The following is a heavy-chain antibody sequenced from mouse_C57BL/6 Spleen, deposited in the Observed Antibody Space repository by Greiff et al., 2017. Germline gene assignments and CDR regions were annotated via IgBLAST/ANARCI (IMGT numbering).Heavy chain of an antibody. J-gene: IGHJ1*03. Sequence: QVQLQQPGAELVRPGSSVKLSCKASGYTFTSYWMHWVKQRPIQGLEWIGNIDPSDSETHYNQKFKDKATLTVDKSSSTAYMQLSSLTSEDSAVYYCAREFVYYGSSWYFDVWGTGTTVTVSS. CDR2: IDPSDSET. V-gene: IGHV1-52*01. CDR1: GYTFTSYW. CDR3: AREFVYYGSSWYFDV. D-gene: IGHD1-1*01.